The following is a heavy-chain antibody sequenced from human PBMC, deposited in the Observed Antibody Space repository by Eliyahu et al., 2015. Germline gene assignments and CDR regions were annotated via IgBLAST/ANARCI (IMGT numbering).Heavy chain of an antibody. CDR3: ARGRGMDV. CDR2: IKQXGSEX. J-gene: IGHJ6*02. CDR1: GFPFTNYW. Sequence: EVQLVESGGGLVQPGGSLRPSCAASGFPFTNYWMRWAPQAPGKGLEWVANIKQXGSEXYYVDSVKGRFTISRDNAKNSLHLQMNSLRAEDTAVYYCARGRGMDVWGQGTTVTVFS. V-gene: IGHV3-7*01.